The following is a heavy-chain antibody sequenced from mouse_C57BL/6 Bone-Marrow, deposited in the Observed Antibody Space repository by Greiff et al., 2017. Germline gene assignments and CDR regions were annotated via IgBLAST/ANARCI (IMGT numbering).Heavy chain of an antibody. CDR2: IYPTSGNT. D-gene: IGHD3-1*01. V-gene: IGHV1-81*01. CDR1: GYTFTSYG. CDR3: VRHCSYCYFDD. Sequence: VQLQQSGAELARPGASVKLSCKASGYTFTSYGISWVKQRTGQGLEWIGKIYPTSGNTYYNEKFKGKATLTADKSSSTAYMELRSLTSADSAVYFWVRHCSYCYFDDWGTGTTVTVAS. J-gene: IGHJ1*03.